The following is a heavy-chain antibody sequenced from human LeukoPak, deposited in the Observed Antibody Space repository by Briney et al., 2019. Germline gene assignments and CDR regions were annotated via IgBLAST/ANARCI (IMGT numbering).Heavy chain of an antibody. CDR3: ARDSPYSGSYYWGAFDY. D-gene: IGHD1-26*01. V-gene: IGHV1-3*03. CDR1: GYTFTSYA. Sequence: ASVKVSCKASGYTFTSYAMHWVRQAPGQRLEWMGWINAGNGNTKYSQEFQGRVTITRDTSASTAYMELSSLRSEDMAVYYCARDSPYSGSYYWGAFDYWGQGTLVTVSS. J-gene: IGHJ4*02. CDR2: INAGNGNT.